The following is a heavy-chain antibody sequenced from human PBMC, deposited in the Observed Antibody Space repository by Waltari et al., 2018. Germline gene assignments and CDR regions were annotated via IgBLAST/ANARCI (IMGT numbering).Heavy chain of an antibody. V-gene: IGHV4-39*01. J-gene: IGHJ5*02. Sequence: QLQLQESGPPLVKPSETLSLPCTVSGGSISRSSYYWGWICQSPGKRLEWIGSIYYSVTAYYSPTLVSRVTISVDASKNQFSLKLRSVTAADSAVYYCVRHWKRNGYRFDPWGQGTLVTVSS. D-gene: IGHD5-12*01. CDR2: IYYSVTA. CDR1: GGSISRSSYY. CDR3: VRHWKRNGYRFDP.